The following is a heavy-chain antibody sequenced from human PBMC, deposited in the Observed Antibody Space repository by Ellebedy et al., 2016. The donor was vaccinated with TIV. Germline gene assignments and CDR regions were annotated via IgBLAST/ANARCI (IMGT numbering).Heavy chain of an antibody. J-gene: IGHJ4*02. CDR2: MNPNSGNT. Sequence: AASVKVSCKASGYTFTSYDINWVRQATGQGLEWMGWMNPNSGNTGYAQKFRGRVTMTRNTSISTAYMELNSLRFEDTAVYYCARASYDSSGTVNDYWGQGTLVTVSS. V-gene: IGHV1-8*01. CDR3: ARASYDSSGTVNDY. D-gene: IGHD3-22*01. CDR1: GYTFTSYD.